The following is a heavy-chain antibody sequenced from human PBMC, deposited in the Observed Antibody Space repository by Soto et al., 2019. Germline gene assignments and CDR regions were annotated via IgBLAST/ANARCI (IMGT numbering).Heavy chain of an antibody. CDR3: ARADIAVSGTGYFDC. CDR2: IYYSGST. D-gene: IGHD6-19*01. Sequence: SETLSLTCTVSGGSISSSSYYWGWIRQPPGKGLEWIGSIYYSGSTYYNPSLKSRVTISVDTSKNQFSLKLSSVTAADTAVYYCARADIAVSGTGYFDCWGQGTLVT. CDR1: GGSISSSSYY. J-gene: IGHJ4*02. V-gene: IGHV4-39*01.